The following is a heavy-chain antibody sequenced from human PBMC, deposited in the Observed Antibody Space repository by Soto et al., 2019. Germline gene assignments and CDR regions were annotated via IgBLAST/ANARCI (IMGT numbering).Heavy chain of an antibody. CDR1: GGTFSSYA. V-gene: IGHV1-69*13. J-gene: IGHJ4*02. CDR3: ARERTGTTGYYFDY. D-gene: IGHD1-7*01. CDR2: IIPIFGTA. Sequence: SVMVSCKASGGTFSSYAISWVRQAPGQGLEWMGGIIPIFGTANYAQKFQGRVTITADESTSTAYMELSSLRSEDTAVYYCARERTGTTGYYFDYWGQGTLVTVSS.